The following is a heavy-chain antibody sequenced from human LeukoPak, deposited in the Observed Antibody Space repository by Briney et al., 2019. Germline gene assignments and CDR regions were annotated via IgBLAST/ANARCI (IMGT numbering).Heavy chain of an antibody. CDR1: GFTFYDYN. V-gene: IGHV3-43*01. Sequence: PAGSLRLSCAASGFTFYDYNMHWVLQAPGMVREGFVYISWDGGKSDYVDSVKGRFTMSRDNSKNTLYLQMNSLRAEDTAVYYCAKDRRQLGYYYYYYMDVWGKGTTVTISS. D-gene: IGHD6-13*01. CDR2: ISWDGGKS. J-gene: IGHJ6*03. CDR3: AKDRRQLGYYYYYYMDV.